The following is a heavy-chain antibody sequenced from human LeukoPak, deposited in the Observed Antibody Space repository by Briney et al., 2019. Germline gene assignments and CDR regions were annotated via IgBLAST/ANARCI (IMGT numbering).Heavy chain of an antibody. CDR2: IHYSGKT. Sequence: ASETLSLTCTFPSGSISDSDYYWGWIRQSPGKGLEWIGSIHYSGKTHYSPSPKSRASISADTSKNHFYLNLKSVTAADTALYFCARHLVVITLYYFDYWSQGTLVTVSS. J-gene: IGHJ4*02. CDR1: SGSISDSDYY. CDR3: ARHLVVITLYYFDY. V-gene: IGHV4-39*01. D-gene: IGHD3-22*01.